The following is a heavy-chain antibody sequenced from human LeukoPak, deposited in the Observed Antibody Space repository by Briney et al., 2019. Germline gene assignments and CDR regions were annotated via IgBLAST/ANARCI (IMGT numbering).Heavy chain of an antibody. CDR3: LKGYCSSTYCCRLDY. V-gene: IGHV3-64D*06. J-gene: IGHJ4*02. CDR1: GFPFNTYA. D-gene: IGHD2-2*01. CDR2: INSNGGST. Sequence: GGSLRPSCSASGFPFNTYAMYWVRQAPGKGLEYVSAINSNGGSTYYADSVKGRFTISRNNSKNTLYLQMSCLRAGDAGVYYSLKGYCSSTYCCRLDYWSEACLVTVSS.